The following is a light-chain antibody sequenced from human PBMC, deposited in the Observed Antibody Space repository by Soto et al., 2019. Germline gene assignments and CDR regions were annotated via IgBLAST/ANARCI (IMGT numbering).Light chain of an antibody. Sequence: DIQMTQSPSTLSASVGDRVTITCRASESINDWLAWYQQKPGKAPKLLIYHASSLESGVPSRFSGSGSGTEFTLTISSLQPDDFGTYYCQHPKWAFGQGTTVEI. CDR3: QHPKWA. CDR2: HAS. V-gene: IGKV1-5*01. J-gene: IGKJ1*01. CDR1: ESINDW.